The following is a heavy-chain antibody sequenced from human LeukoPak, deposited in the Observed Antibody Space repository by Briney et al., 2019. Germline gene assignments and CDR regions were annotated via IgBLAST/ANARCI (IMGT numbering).Heavy chain of an antibody. V-gene: IGHV3-7*01. CDR3: VRHPGRYNILTGYSYYFDY. CDR2: IRQDGGDQ. CDR1: GFTFGDYW. D-gene: IGHD3-9*01. Sequence: GGSLRLSCAASGFTFGDYWMTWVRQAPGKGLEWVANIRQDGGDQYYVDSVVGRFTISGDNAKNSLYLQMNSLRAEDTAVYYCVRHPGRYNILTGYSYYFDYWGQGTLVTVSS. J-gene: IGHJ4*02.